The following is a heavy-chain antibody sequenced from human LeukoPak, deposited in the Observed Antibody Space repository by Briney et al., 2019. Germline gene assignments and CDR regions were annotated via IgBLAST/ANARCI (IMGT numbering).Heavy chain of an antibody. D-gene: IGHD3-10*01. J-gene: IGHJ6*03. CDR2: IYTSGST. CDR1: GGSISSYY. V-gene: IGHV4-4*07. CDR3: ARDGSGSNYYYYYMDV. Sequence: SETLSLTCTVSGGSISSYYWSWIRQPAGKGLEWIGRIYTSGSTNYNPSLKSRVTMSVDTSKNQFSLKLSSVTAADTAVYYCARDGSGSNYYYYYMDVWGKGTTVTVSS.